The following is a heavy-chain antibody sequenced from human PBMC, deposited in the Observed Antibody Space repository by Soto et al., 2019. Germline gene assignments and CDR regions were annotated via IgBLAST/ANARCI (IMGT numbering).Heavy chain of an antibody. Sequence: SETLSLTCTVSGGSISSTTYYWGWMRQPPGKGLEWIACFFYGGSTNYNPSLKSRVTISVDTSKNQFSLKLSSVTAADTAVYYCARDQINYDFWSGYRWFDPWGQGTLVTVSS. V-gene: IGHV4-39*07. CDR3: ARDQINYDFWSGYRWFDP. J-gene: IGHJ5*02. CDR1: GGSISSTTYY. CDR2: FFYGGST. D-gene: IGHD3-3*01.